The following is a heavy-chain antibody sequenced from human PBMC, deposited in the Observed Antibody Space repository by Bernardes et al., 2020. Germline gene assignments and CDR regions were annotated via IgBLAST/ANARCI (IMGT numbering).Heavy chain of an antibody. D-gene: IGHD4-17*01. J-gene: IGHJ2*01. V-gene: IGHV4-4*02. CDR1: GGSISSSNW. CDR3: ARDRATVTYLKGGWYFDL. CDR2: IYHSGST. Sequence: SETLSLTCAVSGGSISSSNWWSWVRQPPGKGLEWIGEIYHSGSTNYNPSLKSRVTISVDKSKNQFSLKLSSVTAADTAVYYCARDRATVTYLKGGWYFDLWGRGTLVTVSS.